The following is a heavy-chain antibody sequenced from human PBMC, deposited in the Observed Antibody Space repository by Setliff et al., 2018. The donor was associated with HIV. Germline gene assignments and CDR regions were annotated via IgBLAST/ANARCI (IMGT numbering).Heavy chain of an antibody. J-gene: IGHJ4*02. V-gene: IGHV3-66*02. D-gene: IGHD1-1*01. CDR2: IYSDGST. Sequence: GGSLRLSCAASGFTVSSHYMSWVRQAPGKGLEWVSTIYSDGSTYHADSVKGRFTLSRDTSKNTLYLQMNSLTPEDTAVYYCAKPRLYNSALENWGQGILVTVSS. CDR1: GFTVSSHY. CDR3: AKPRLYNSALEN.